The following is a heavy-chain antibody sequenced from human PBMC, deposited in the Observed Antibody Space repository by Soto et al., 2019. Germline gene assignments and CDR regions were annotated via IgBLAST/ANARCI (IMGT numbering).Heavy chain of an antibody. Sequence: EVQLVESGGGLVKPGGSLRLSCAASGFTFSNAWMSWVRQAPGKGLEWVGRIKSKTDGGTTDYAAPVKGRFTISRDESKNTLYLQMNSLKTEDTAVYYCTTENYYRPGDYWGQGTLVTVSS. CDR3: TTENYYRPGDY. V-gene: IGHV3-15*01. D-gene: IGHD3-10*01. CDR1: GFTFSNAW. J-gene: IGHJ4*02. CDR2: IKSKTDGGTT.